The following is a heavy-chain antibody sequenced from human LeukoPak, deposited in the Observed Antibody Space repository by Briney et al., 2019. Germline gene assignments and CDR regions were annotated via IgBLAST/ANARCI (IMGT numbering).Heavy chain of an antibody. J-gene: IGHJ6*03. D-gene: IGHD3-10*01. CDR3: ARSLRVRGVPDYMDV. Sequence: GGSLRLSCAASGFTFSSCRMSWVRLAPGKGLEWVSAISGSGGSTYYADSVKGRFTISRDNSKNTLYLQMNSLRAEDTAVYYCARSLRVRGVPDYMDVWGKGTTVTISS. V-gene: IGHV3-23*01. CDR1: GFTFSSCR. CDR2: ISGSGGST.